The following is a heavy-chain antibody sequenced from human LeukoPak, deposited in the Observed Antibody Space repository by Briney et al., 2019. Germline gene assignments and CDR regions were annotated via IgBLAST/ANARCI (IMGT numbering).Heavy chain of an antibody. J-gene: IGHJ6*02. CDR3: AKSLGELPYYYGMDV. D-gene: IGHD3-10*01. Sequence: GGSLRLSCAASGFTLSSYAMHWVRQAPGKGLEWVAVISYDGSNKYYADSVKGRFTISRDNAKNSLYLQMNSLRAEDTALYYCAKSLGELPYYYGMDVWGQGTTVTVSS. V-gene: IGHV3-30-3*02. CDR2: ISYDGSNK. CDR1: GFTLSSYA.